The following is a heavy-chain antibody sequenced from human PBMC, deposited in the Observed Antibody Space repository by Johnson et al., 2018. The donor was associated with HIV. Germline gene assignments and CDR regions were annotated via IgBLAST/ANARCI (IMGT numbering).Heavy chain of an antibody. CDR1: GFTFSSYD. J-gene: IGHJ3*02. V-gene: IGHV3-13*01. CDR3: ARDRSKGGAFDI. Sequence: VESGGGLVQPGGSLRLSCAASGFTFSSYDMHWVRQATGKGLEWVSAIGTAGDTYYPGSVKGRFTISRENAKNSLYLQMNSLRAGDTAVYYCARDRSKGGAFDIWGQGTMVTVSS. D-gene: IGHD2/OR15-2a*01. CDR2: IGTAGDT.